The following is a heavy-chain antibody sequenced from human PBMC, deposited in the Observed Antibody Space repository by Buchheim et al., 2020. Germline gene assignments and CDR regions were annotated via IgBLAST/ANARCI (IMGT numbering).Heavy chain of an antibody. D-gene: IGHD2-15*01. CDR1: GFTFSSYS. Sequence: EVQLVESGGGLVKPGGSLRLSCAASGFTFSSYSMNWVRQAPGKGLEWVSSISSSSSYIYYADSVKGRFTISRDNAKNSLYLQMNSLRADDTAVYYCARDPSFCSGGSCYSGTPAFDYWGQGTL. J-gene: IGHJ4*02. V-gene: IGHV3-21*01. CDR3: ARDPSFCSGGSCYSGTPAFDY. CDR2: ISSSSSYI.